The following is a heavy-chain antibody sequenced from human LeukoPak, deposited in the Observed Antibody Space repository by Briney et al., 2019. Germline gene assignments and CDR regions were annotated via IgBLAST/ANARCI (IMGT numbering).Heavy chain of an antibody. Sequence: SETLSLTCTDSGGSISRYYWNWIRQPPGKGLEWIGYIYYSGSTNYNPSLKSRVTISVDTSKNQFSLKLSSVTAADTAVYYCARQRLYYDSRGYHVGHFNPGGRGTLVTVSS. CDR2: IYYSGST. V-gene: IGHV4-59*08. D-gene: IGHD3-22*01. CDR1: GGSISRYY. J-gene: IGHJ2*01. CDR3: ARQRLYYDSRGYHVGHFNP.